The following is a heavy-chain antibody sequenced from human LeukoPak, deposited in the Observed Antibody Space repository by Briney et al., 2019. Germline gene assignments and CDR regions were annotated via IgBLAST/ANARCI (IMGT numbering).Heavy chain of an antibody. D-gene: IGHD2-21*02. CDR3: ARVMLPYCGGDCXGLDX. J-gene: IGHJ6*02. Sequence: SCKXXGYTFTNYYXDWVRQAQGQGGGGMGVINTSAGSTSYAQKFQARVTIAWETSTSTAYMDVRRLRSGDTAVYYCARVMLPYCGGDCXGLDXXG. CDR1: GYTFTNYY. CDR2: INTSAGST. V-gene: IGHV1-46*01.